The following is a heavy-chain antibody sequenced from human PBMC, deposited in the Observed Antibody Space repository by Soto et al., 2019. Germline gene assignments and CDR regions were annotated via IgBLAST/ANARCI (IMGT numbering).Heavy chain of an antibody. CDR2: IYYSGST. V-gene: IGHV4-59*01. CDR1: GGSISSYY. Sequence: SETLSLTCTVSGGSISSYYWSWIRQPPGKGLEWIGYIYYSGSTNYNPSLKSRVTISVDTSKNQFSLKLSSVTAADTAVYYCARGVSGYDRPYYYYYMDVWGKGTTVTVSS. D-gene: IGHD6-25*01. CDR3: ARGVSGYDRPYYYYYMDV. J-gene: IGHJ6*03.